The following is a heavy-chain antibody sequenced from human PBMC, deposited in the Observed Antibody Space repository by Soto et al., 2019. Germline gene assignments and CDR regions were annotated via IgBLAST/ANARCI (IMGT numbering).Heavy chain of an antibody. V-gene: IGHV4-59*08. D-gene: IGHD6-6*01. CDR1: GGSISSYY. J-gene: IGHJ6*03. CDR3: AIAARPAYYYYYYMDV. Sequence: SETLSLTCTVSGGSISSYYWSWIRQPPGKGLEWIGYIYYSGSTNYNPSLKSRVTISVDTSKNQFSLKLSSVTAADTAVYYCAIAARPAYYYYYYMDVWVKGTTVTVSS. CDR2: IYYSGST.